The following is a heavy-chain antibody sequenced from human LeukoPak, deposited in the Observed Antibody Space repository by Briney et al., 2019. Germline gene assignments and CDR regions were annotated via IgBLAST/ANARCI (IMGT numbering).Heavy chain of an antibody. CDR1: GGSISSYY. CDR3: ARAKHYGSGYYYYYYMDV. CDR2: TYYSGST. D-gene: IGHD3-10*01. J-gene: IGHJ6*03. V-gene: IGHV4-59*01. Sequence: SETLSLTCTVSGGSISSYYWSWIRQPPGKGLEWIGYTYYSGSTNYNPSLKSRVTISVDTSKNQFSLKLSSVTAADTAVYYCARAKHYGSGYYYYYYMDVWGKGTTVTVSS.